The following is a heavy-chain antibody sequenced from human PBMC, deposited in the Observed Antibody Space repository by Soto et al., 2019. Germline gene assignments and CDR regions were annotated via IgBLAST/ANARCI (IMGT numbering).Heavy chain of an antibody. Sequence: SEPLYLTRNVSGCAISRDVFYCSWISQHPGKGLEWIGYIYYSGNTYYNPSLKSRVTILVDTSKNQFSLKLSSVTAADTAVYYCARLSGSWQSWFGPWGQGTLVTVYS. CDR2: IYYSGNT. J-gene: IGHJ5*02. D-gene: IGHD6-13*01. CDR3: ARLSGSWQSWFGP. CDR1: GCAISRDVFY. V-gene: IGHV4-31*03.